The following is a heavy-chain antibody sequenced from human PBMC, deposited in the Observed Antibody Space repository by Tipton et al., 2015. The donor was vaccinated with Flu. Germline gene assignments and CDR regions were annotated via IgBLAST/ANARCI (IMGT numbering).Heavy chain of an antibody. J-gene: IGHJ4*02. CDR3: ARQDCSSSTCYIDY. CDR2: IYPADSDT. CDR1: GHNFITYW. V-gene: IGHV5-51*01. D-gene: IGHD2-2*02. Sequence: QLVQSGAEVKNPGESLNISCKASGHNFITYWVAWVRQMPGKGLEWMGNIYPADSDTTYSPAFEGQVTIFADKSSTTAYLQWSSLKASDTAMCYCARQDCSSSTCYIDYWGQGTLVTVSS.